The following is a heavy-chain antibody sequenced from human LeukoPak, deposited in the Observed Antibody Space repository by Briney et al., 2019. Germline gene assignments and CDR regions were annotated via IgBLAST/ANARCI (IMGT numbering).Heavy chain of an antibody. J-gene: IGHJ4*02. CDR1: GYTFAGYY. CDR2: INPNSGGT. Sequence: ASVKVSCKASGYTFAGYYMHWVRQAPGQGLEWMGWINPNSGGTNYAQKFQGRVTMTRDTSISTAYMELSRLRSDDTAVYYCARPYYYDSSGYYYFDYWGQGTLVTVSS. V-gene: IGHV1-2*02. D-gene: IGHD3-22*01. CDR3: ARPYYYDSSGYYYFDY.